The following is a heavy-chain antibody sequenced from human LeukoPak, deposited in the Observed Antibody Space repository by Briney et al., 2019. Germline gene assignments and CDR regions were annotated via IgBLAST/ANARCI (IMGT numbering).Heavy chain of an antibody. CDR1: GFTFSSYS. CDR2: ISSSSSYI. D-gene: IGHD6-6*01. V-gene: IGHV3-21*01. CDR3: ARVSRSGSSSYWFDP. Sequence: GGSLRLSCAASGFTFSSYSMNWVRQAPGKGLEWVSSISSSSSYIYYADSLKGRFTISRDNAKNSLYLQMNSLRAEDTAVYYCARVSRSGSSSYWFDPWGQGTLVTVSS. J-gene: IGHJ5*02.